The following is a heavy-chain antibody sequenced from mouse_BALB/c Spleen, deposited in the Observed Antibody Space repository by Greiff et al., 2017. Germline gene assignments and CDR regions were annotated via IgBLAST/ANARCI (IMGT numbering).Heavy chain of an antibody. J-gene: IGHJ3*01. Sequence: EVQRVESGGGLVKPGGSLKLSCAASGFTFSSYAMSWVRQSLEKRLEWVAEISSGGSYTYYPDTVTGRFTISRDKAKNTLYLEMSSLRSEDTAMYYYARGGGNPFAYWGQGTLVTVSA. CDR1: GFTFSSYA. CDR3: ARGGGNPFAY. V-gene: IGHV5-9-4*01. D-gene: IGHD2-1*01. CDR2: ISSGGSYT.